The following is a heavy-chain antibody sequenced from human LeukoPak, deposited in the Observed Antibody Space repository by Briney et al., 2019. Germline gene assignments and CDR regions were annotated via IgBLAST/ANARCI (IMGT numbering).Heavy chain of an antibody. CDR2: ISSSSSTI. D-gene: IGHD1-26*01. CDR1: EFTFSSYS. V-gene: IGHV3-48*01. CDR3: ARSRGNSGSYPLDY. Sequence: SGGSLRLSCAASEFTFSSYSMNWVRQAPGKGLEWVSYISSSSSTIYYAESVKGRFTISRDNAKNSLYLQMNSLRVEDTAVYYCARSRGNSGSYPLDYWGQGTLVTVSS. J-gene: IGHJ4*02.